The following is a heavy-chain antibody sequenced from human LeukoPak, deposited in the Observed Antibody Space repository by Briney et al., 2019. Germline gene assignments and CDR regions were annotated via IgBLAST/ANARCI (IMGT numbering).Heavy chain of an antibody. V-gene: IGHV3-30*04. CDR2: ISYDGSNK. D-gene: IGHD5-12*01. Sequence: GGSLRLSCAASGFTFSSYAMHWVRQAPGKGLEWVAVISYDGSNKYYADSVKGRFTISRDNSKNTLYLQMNSLRAEDTAVYYCARASLGYSGYDSIYYFDYWGQGTLVTVSS. J-gene: IGHJ4*02. CDR3: ARASLGYSGYDSIYYFDY. CDR1: GFTFSSYA.